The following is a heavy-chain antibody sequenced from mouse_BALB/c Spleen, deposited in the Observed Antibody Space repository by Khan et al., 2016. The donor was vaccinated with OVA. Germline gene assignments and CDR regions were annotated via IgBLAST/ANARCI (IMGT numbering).Heavy chain of an antibody. V-gene: IGHV1-4*01. Sequence: QVQLQQPGAELARPGASLKMSCKASGYTFTSYTIHWIKLGPGQGLEWIGYINPSNGYTNYNQKFKDKATLTADKSSTTAYMQLSSLTSDDSAGYNWLRGGDCHRNDGGFAYWGQGTLGTVSA. CDR2: INPSNGYT. J-gene: IGHJ3*01. D-gene: IGHD2-14*01. CDR1: GYTFTSYT. CDR3: LRGGDCHRNDGGFAY.